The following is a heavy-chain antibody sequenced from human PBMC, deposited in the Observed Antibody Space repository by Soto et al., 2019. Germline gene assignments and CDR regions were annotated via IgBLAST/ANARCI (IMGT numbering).Heavy chain of an antibody. J-gene: IGHJ5*02. V-gene: IGHV5-51*01. CDR3: AMHGFYGDYASNHCDT. Sequence: GESLKISCEGFGYNFATYWIAWVRQMPGKGLEYMGIIYPGDSDSRYSPSFQGKVTFSADKSISTAYMQWSSLMSSDTAMYYCAMHGFYGDYASNHCDTCGQGTLVSVSS. CDR1: GYNFATYW. CDR2: IYPGDSDS. D-gene: IGHD4-17*01.